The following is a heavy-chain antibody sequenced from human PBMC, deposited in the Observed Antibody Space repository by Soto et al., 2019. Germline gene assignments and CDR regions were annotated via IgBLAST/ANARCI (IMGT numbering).Heavy chain of an antibody. CDR2: INPNSGDT. CDR1: GYTFTGYY. CDR3: ARGQYSYCRFLSTRNWFDP. Sequence: ASVKVSCKASGYTFTGYYMHWVRQAPGQGLEWMGWINPNSGDTNYAQKFQGRVTMTRDTSISTAYMELSRLRSDDTAVYYCARGQYSYCRFLSTRNWFDPWGQGTLVTVSS. J-gene: IGHJ5*02. D-gene: IGHD5-18*01. V-gene: IGHV1-2*02.